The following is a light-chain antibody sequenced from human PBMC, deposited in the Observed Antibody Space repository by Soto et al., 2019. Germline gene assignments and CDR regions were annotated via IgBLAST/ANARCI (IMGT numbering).Light chain of an antibody. CDR2: DNN. J-gene: IGLJ3*02. CDR1: SANIGNTY. V-gene: IGLV1-51*01. Sequence: QSVLTQPPSMSAAPGQNVTISCSGSSANIGNTYISWYQQLPGTVPKLLIYDNNKRPSGIPDRFSASKSATSATLGISGLRPEDEADFYCATWEDNRTARVFGGGTQLTVL. CDR3: ATWEDNRTARV.